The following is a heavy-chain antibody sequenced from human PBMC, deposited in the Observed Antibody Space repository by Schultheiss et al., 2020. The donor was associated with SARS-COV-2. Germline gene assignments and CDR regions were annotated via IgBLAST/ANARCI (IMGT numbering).Heavy chain of an antibody. CDR3: ARNHSSGWSLDY. D-gene: IGHD6-19*01. CDR2: ISTSGTTI. V-gene: IGHV3-48*01. Sequence: GGSLRLSCAASGFTFSSYSMNWVRQAPGKGLEWVSYISTSGTTIYYADSVKGRFTISRDNSKNTLYLRMNSLRAEDTAVYYCARNHSSGWSLDYWGQGTLVTVSS. J-gene: IGHJ4*02. CDR1: GFTFSSYS.